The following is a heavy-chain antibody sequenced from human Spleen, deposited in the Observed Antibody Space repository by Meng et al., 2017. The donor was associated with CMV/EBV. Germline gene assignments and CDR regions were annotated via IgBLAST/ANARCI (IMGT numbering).Heavy chain of an antibody. Sequence: SGFSLNPVGVGVGWIRQPPGKALEWLALIYWNDDKPYNPSLERRLTITKDTSKNQVVLSMTNMDPVDTATYFCARSPVGYGHDWFDSWGQGVLVTVSS. CDR2: IYWNDDK. CDR3: ARSPVGYGHDWFDS. V-gene: IGHV2-5*01. CDR1: GFSLNPVGVG. J-gene: IGHJ5*01. D-gene: IGHD4-17*01.